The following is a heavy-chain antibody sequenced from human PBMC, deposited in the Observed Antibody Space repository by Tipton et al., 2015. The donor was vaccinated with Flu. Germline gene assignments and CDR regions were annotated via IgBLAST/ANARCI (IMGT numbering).Heavy chain of an antibody. Sequence: TLSLTCSVSGDSIRSDYFWGWIRQPPGKGLEWIGNIFHTGSTYHNPSLKGRVALSVDRSKNQFSLKVISVTAADTAVYYCARHTGDSVRGVIDYWGQGTLVTVSS. CDR1: GDSIRSDYF. V-gene: IGHV4-38-2*01. D-gene: IGHD3-10*02. CDR2: IFHTGST. J-gene: IGHJ4*02. CDR3: ARHTGDSVRGVIDY.